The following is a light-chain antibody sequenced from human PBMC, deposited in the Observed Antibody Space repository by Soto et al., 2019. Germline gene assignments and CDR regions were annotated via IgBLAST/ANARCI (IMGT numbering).Light chain of an antibody. J-gene: IGKJ4*01. CDR1: QSVSSS. CDR2: GAS. V-gene: IGKV3-15*01. CDR3: QQYNNWPLT. Sequence: EIVLRQSPASLSLSPGEKATLSCRASQSVSSSLAWYQQKPGQAPRLLIYGASTRATGIPARFSGSGSGTEFTLTISSLQSEDFAVYYCQQYNNWPLTFGGGTKVDI.